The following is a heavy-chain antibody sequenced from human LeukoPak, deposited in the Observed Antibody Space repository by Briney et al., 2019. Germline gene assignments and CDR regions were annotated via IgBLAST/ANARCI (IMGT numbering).Heavy chain of an antibody. V-gene: IGHV1-2*02. D-gene: IGHD6-19*01. CDR1: GYTFTGYY. CDR2: INPNSGGT. Sequence: SVRVSCKASGYTFTGYYMHWVRQAPGQGLEWMGWINPNSGGTNYAQKFQGRVTMTRDTSISTAYMELSRLRSDDTAVYYCARDVGIAVAAATGWGQGTLVTVSS. CDR3: ARDVGIAVAAATG. J-gene: IGHJ4*02.